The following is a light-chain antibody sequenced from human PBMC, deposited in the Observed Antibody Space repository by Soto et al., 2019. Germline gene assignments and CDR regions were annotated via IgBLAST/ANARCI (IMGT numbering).Light chain of an antibody. J-gene: IGKJ5*01. CDR3: QQYRSSPIT. Sequence: EIVLTQSPGTLSLSPGERATLSCRARQSVSSSYLAWYQQKPGQAPRLLIYGVSSRATGIPDRFSGSGSGTDFTLTISRLEPEDFAVYYCQQYRSSPITFGQGTRLEIK. V-gene: IGKV3-20*01. CDR1: QSVSSSY. CDR2: GVS.